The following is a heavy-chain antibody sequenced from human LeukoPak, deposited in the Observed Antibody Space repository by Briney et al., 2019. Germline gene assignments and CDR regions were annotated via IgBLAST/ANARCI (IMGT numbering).Heavy chain of an antibody. CDR3: ARLWSSGCYYTDY. J-gene: IGHJ4*02. CDR1: GGSFSGYY. Sequence: SETLSLTCAVYGGSFSGYYWSWIRQPPGKGLEWIGEINHSGSTNYNPSLKSRVTISVDTSKNQFSLKLSSVTAADTAVYYCARLWSSGCYYTDYWGQGTLVTVSS. V-gene: IGHV4-34*01. CDR2: INHSGST. D-gene: IGHD3-22*01.